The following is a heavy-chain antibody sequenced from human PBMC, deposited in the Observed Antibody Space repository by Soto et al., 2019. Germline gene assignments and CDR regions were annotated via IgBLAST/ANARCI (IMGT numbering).Heavy chain of an antibody. V-gene: IGHV1-69*01. Sequence: QVQLVQSGAEVKKPGSSVKVSCKASGGTFSSYAISWVRQAPGQGLEWMGGLIPIFGTANYAQKFQGRVTITADESTSAAYMELSSLRSEDTAVYYCARGAAAYYYGSGSPGDYDYGMDVWGQGTTVTVSS. CDR2: LIPIFGTA. CDR3: ARGAAAYYYGSGSPGDYDYGMDV. D-gene: IGHD3-10*01. J-gene: IGHJ6*02. CDR1: GGTFSSYA.